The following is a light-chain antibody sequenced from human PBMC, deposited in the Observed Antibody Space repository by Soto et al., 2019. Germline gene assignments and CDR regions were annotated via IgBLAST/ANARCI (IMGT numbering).Light chain of an antibody. V-gene: IGLV3-21*04. CDR1: NIGSKS. Sequence: SYELTQPPSVSVAPGKPAKITCGGNNIGSKSVHWYQQKSGQAPVLVIYYEIDRPSGIPERFSGSNFENTATLTISRVEAGDEADYYCHVWDSDSDHPVFGGGTKLTVL. CDR2: YEI. CDR3: HVWDSDSDHPV. J-gene: IGLJ2*01.